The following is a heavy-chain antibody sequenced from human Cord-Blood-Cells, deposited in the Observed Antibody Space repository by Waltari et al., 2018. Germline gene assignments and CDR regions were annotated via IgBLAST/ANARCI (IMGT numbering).Heavy chain of an antibody. CDR1: GGTFSSYA. D-gene: IGHD3-22*01. J-gene: IGHJ5*02. CDR2: IIPIFGTA. V-gene: IGHV1-69*01. Sequence: QVQLVQSGAEVKKPGSSVKVSCKASGGTFSSYAISWVRQAPGQGLEWMGGIIPIFGTANYAQKFQGRVTITADESTSTAYMELSSLRSEYTAVYYCARLYYYDSSGYYNWFDPWGQGTLVTVSS. CDR3: ARLYYYDSSGYYNWFDP.